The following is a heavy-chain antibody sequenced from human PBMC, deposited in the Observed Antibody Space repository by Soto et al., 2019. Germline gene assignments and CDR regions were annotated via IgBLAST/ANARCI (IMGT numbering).Heavy chain of an antibody. CDR2: IIPIFGTT. J-gene: IGHJ4*02. CDR3: ARGLYCGGGCYSHFDY. V-gene: IGHV1-69*01. Sequence: VQLVQSGAEVKKPGSSVKVSCKASGGTFSNYPFIWVRQAPGQGLDWMGGIIPIFGTTDYGQMFQGRVTITEDESTNTAYMEQSSLRSDDTAVYYCARGLYCGGGCYSHFDYWGQGTLVTVSS. D-gene: IGHD2-21*02. CDR1: GGTFSNYP.